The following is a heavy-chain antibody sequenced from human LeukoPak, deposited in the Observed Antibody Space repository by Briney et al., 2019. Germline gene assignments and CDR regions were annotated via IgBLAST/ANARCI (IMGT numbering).Heavy chain of an antibody. CDR1: GYTFTSYG. CDR2: ISAYDGNT. J-gene: IGHJ4*02. D-gene: IGHD3-22*01. Sequence: GASVKVSCKASGYTFTSYGISWVRQAPGQELEWMGWISAYDGNTNYAQKLQGRVTMTTDTSTSTAYMGLRSLRSDDTAVYYCARLSSGQSHFDYWGQGTLVTVSS. V-gene: IGHV1-18*01. CDR3: ARLSSGQSHFDY.